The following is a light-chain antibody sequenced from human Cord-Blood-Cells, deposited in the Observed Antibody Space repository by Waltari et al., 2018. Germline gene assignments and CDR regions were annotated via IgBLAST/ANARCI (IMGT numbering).Light chain of an antibody. V-gene: IGLV2-8*01. J-gene: IGLJ2*01. CDR1: SRDVGGYNY. CDR2: EVS. CDR3: SSYAGSNNLV. Sequence: QSALTQPPSASGSPGQSVTLSCTGTSRDVGGYNYVSWYQQHPGQAPKLMIYEVSKRPSGVPDRFSGSKSGNTASLTVSGLQAEDEADYYCSSYAGSNNLVFGGGTKLTVL.